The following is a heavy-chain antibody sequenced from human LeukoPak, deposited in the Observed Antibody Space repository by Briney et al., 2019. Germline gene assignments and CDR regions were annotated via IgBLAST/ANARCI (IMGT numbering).Heavy chain of an antibody. D-gene: IGHD1-26*01. CDR2: IIPIFGTA. CDR3: ARGRELYGDAFDI. J-gene: IGHJ3*02. Sequence: SVKVSCKASGGTFSSYAISWVRQAPGQGLEWMGGIIPIFGTANYAQKFQGRVTITADESTSTAYMELSSLRSEDTAVYYCARGRELYGDAFDIWGQGTMVTVSS. V-gene: IGHV1-69*13. CDR1: GGTFSSYA.